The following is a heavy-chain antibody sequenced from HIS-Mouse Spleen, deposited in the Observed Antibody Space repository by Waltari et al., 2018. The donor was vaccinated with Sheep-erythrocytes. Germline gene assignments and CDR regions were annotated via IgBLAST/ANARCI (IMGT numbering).Heavy chain of an antibody. CDR2: IYYSGTT. CDR3: ARDPLTGADY. D-gene: IGHD7-27*01. J-gene: IGHJ4*02. CDR1: GGSISSGGYY. V-gene: IGHV4-31*03. Sequence: QVQLQESGPGLVKPSQTLSLTCTVSGGSISSGGYYWRWIRQHPGKGLEWIGYIYYSGTTYYNPSLKSRVTISVDPSKNQFSLKLTSVTAADTAVYYCARDPLTGADYWGQGTLVTVSS.